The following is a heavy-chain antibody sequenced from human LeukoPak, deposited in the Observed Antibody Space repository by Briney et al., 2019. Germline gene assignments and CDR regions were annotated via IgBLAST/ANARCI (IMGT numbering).Heavy chain of an antibody. CDR1: GFTFNTYS. V-gene: IGHV3-48*04. CDR2: IISRGDTT. Sequence: GGSLRLSCAASGFTFNTYSMNWVRQAPGKGLEWVSNIISRGDTTHYAASVKGRFTISRDNAKNSVFLHLNSLRGDDTAVYYCASLSTIVVVVAATPNYFDYWGQGTLVTVSS. CDR3: ASLSTIVVVVAATPNYFDY. J-gene: IGHJ4*02. D-gene: IGHD2-15*01.